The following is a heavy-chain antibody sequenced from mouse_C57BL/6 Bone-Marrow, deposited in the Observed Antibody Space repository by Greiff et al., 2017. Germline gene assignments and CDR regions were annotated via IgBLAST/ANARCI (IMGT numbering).Heavy chain of an antibody. V-gene: IGHV1-63*01. CDR3: ARRGLRWYFDV. Sequence: VQLVESGAELVRPGTSVKMSCKASGYTFTNYWIGWAKQRPGHGLEWIGDIYPGGGYTNYNEKFKGKATLTADKSSSTAYMQFSSLTSEDSAIYYCARRGLRWYFDVWGTGTTVTVSS. CDR1: GYTFTNYW. D-gene: IGHD3-1*01. CDR2: IYPGGGYT. J-gene: IGHJ1*03.